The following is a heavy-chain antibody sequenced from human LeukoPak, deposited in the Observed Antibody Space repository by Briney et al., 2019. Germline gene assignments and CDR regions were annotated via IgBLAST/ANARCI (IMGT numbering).Heavy chain of an antibody. Sequence: GGSLRLSCTASGFTFSAYAMMWVRQAPGRGLEWVSSIGGNGDGTYYADSVRGRFSISRDNSGNTLFLQMNSLSAEDTALYYCAKESGNSGTWPQNYFDYWGQGSLVTVSS. CDR3: AKESGNSGTWPQNYFDY. CDR1: GFTFSAYA. V-gene: IGHV3-23*01. D-gene: IGHD6-13*01. J-gene: IGHJ4*02. CDR2: IGGNGDGT.